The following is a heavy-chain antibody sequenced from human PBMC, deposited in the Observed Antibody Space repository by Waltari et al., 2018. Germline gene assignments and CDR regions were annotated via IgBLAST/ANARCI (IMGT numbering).Heavy chain of an antibody. CDR2: SNPNSGVT. Sequence: QVQLVQSGAEVKNPGASVKVSCKASGYTFTGYSMQWVRQAPGQGLEWMGGSNPNSGVTNYAQNFQCRVTMTRDTSISTAYMELRRLRSDDTAVYYCARDDSLDSDAFDIWGQGTMVTVSS. CDR1: GYTFTGYS. V-gene: IGHV1-2*02. CDR3: ARDDSLDSDAFDI. J-gene: IGHJ3*02. D-gene: IGHD1-1*01.